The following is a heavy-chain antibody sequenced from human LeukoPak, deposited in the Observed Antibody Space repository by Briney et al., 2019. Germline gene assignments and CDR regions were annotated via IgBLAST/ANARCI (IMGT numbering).Heavy chain of an antibody. J-gene: IGHJ4*02. CDR3: AREVIVGALKVDY. CDR1: GGSISSYY. Sequence: SETLSLTCTVSGGSISSYYWSWIRQPPGKGLEWIGYIYYSGSTNYNPSLKSRVTISVDTSKNQFSLKLSSVTAADTAVYYCAREVIVGALKVDYWGQGTLVTVSS. CDR2: IYYSGST. V-gene: IGHV4-59*12. D-gene: IGHD1-26*01.